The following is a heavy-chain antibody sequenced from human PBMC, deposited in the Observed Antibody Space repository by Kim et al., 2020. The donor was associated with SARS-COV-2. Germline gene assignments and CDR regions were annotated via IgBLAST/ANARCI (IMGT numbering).Heavy chain of an antibody. D-gene: IGHD4-17*01. J-gene: IGHJ6*02. Sequence: YAPKGQGRVTITADKSTGTAYMELSSLSSEDTAVYYCAGVTRGYGGGMDVWGQGTTVTVSS. V-gene: IGHV1-69*04. CDR3: AGVTRGYGGGMDV.